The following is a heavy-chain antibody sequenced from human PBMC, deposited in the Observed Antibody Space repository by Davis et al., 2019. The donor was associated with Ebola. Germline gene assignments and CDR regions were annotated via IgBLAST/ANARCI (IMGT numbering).Heavy chain of an antibody. CDR2: INHSGST. CDR1: GGSISSSSYY. V-gene: IGHV4-39*07. Sequence: MPSETLSLTCTVSGGSISSSSYYWSWIRQPPGKGLEWIGEINHSGSTNYNPSLKSRVTISVDTSKNQLSLKLSSVTAADTAVYYCARDRGTYGTYGMDVWGQGTTVTVSS. D-gene: IGHD3-16*01. J-gene: IGHJ6*02. CDR3: ARDRGTYGTYGMDV.